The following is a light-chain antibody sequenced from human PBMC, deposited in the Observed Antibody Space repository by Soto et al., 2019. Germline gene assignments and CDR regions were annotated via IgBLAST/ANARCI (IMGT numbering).Light chain of an antibody. J-gene: IGLJ2*01. CDR2: RDN. V-gene: IGLV1-47*01. Sequence: QPVLTQTPSVSGTPGQRVNISCSGSSSNIGRNYVYWYHQFPGMAPKLLIYRDNERPSGVSDRFSGSKSGTSASLAISGLRSGDEADYHCATWDDSLGGPVFGGGTQLTVL. CDR3: ATWDDSLGGPV. CDR1: SSNIGRNY.